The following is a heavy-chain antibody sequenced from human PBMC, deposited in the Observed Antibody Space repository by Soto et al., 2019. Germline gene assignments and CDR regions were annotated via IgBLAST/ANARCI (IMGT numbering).Heavy chain of an antibody. J-gene: IGHJ5*02. CDR2: INHVGGT. Sequence: NPSEPLSLTCAVHGGFLSESYWTWIRQPPGKGLEWIGEINHVGGTNYNPSLKSRVTMSVDTSQNQFSLRLISVTAADTAMYCGVRIRYQLTSAVRRCDQWCQGT. CDR3: VRIRYQLTSAVRRCDQ. D-gene: IGHD3-16*01. V-gene: IGHV4-34*01. CDR1: GGFLSESY.